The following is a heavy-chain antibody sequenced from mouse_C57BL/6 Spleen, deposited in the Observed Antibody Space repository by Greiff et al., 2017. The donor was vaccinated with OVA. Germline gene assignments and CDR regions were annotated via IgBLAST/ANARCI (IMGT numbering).Heavy chain of an antibody. CDR1: GFTFTDYY. CDR3: ARLVSSGYWFAY. D-gene: IGHD3-2*02. V-gene: IGHV7-3*01. J-gene: IGHJ3*01. CDR2: IRNKANGYTT. Sequence: DVMLVESGGGLVQPGGSLSLSCAASGFTFTDYYMSWVRQPPGKALEWLGFIRNKANGYTTEYSASVKGRFTISRDNAQSILYLPMNSLSADDSSTYCGARLVSSGYWFAYWGQGTLVTVSA.